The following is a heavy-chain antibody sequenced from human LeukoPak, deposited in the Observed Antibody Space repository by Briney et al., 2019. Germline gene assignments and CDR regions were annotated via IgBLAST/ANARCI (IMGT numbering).Heavy chain of an antibody. CDR1: GFTFSSYA. D-gene: IGHD3-10*01. CDR2: MSSSSSYI. J-gene: IGHJ6*03. Sequence: GGSLRLSCAASGFTFSSYAMSWVRQAPGKGLEWVSSMSSSSSYIYYADSVKGRFTISRDNAKNSLYLQMNSLRAEDTAVYYCARVRGVIRPHYYMDVWGKGTTVTVSS. V-gene: IGHV3-21*01. CDR3: ARVRGVIRPHYYMDV.